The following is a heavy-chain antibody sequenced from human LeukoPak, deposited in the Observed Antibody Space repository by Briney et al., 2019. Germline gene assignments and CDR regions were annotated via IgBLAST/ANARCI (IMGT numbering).Heavy chain of an antibody. CDR2: IKQDGIEI. CDR3: TVPQSGGNWFDP. V-gene: IGHV3-7*05. CDR1: GFTFSNYW. J-gene: IGHJ5*02. D-gene: IGHD3-16*01. Sequence: GGSLRLSCAASGFTFSNYWMSWVRQAPGKGLEWVANIKQDGIEIYYVDSVKGRLTISRDNAKNSLYLQMNSLRAEDTAVYYCTVPQSGGNWFDPWGPGTQVTVSS.